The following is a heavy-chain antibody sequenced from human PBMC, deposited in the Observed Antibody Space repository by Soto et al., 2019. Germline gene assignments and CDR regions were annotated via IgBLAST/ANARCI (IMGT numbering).Heavy chain of an antibody. CDR2: IKPDGSEK. D-gene: IGHD4-4*01. V-gene: IGHV3-7*01. Sequence: GGSLRLSCAASGFTFSSYWMGWVRQAPGKGLEWVANIKPDGSEKYYVDSVKGRFTISRDNAKNSLYLQTNSLRAEDTAVYFCASSAYSKNGYWGQGTLVTVSS. CDR1: GFTFSSYW. J-gene: IGHJ4*02. CDR3: ASSAYSKNGY.